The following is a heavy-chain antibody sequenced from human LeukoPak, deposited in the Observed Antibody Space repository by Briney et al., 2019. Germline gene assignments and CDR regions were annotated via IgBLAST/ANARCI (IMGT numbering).Heavy chain of an antibody. Sequence: GESLKISWKSSGNSFISYWIGLVRPMPGKGVELVGIIYPGDSEVRYSLSFQGQISISVEKPISTAYLQWSSLRAPDTAMYCWARALPGIYNWNEFDYWGEGTRVTVSS. CDR2: IYPGDSEV. J-gene: IGHJ4*02. CDR3: ARALPGIYNWNEFDY. V-gene: IGHV5-51*04. CDR1: GNSFISYW. D-gene: IGHD1-20*01.